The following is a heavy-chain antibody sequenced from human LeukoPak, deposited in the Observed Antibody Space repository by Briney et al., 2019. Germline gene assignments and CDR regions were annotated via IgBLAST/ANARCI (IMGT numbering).Heavy chain of an antibody. V-gene: IGHV3-21*01. J-gene: IGHJ6*02. Sequence: GGSLRLSCAASGFTFSDYTMNWVRQAPGKGREGVACITTRSSYMYYADSVKGRFTISRDNAKNSLYLQMNSLRAEDTAVYYCAKDRLTYYYYGMDVWGQGTTVTVSS. CDR3: AKDRLTYYYYGMDV. D-gene: IGHD2-15*01. CDR1: GFTFSDYT. CDR2: ITTRSSYM.